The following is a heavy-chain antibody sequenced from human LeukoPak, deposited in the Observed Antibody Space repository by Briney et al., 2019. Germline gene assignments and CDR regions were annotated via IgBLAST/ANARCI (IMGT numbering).Heavy chain of an antibody. Sequence: GGSLRLSCAASGFTFSSYAMSWVRQAPGKGLEGVSAISGSGGSTFYADSGKGRITIPRDNSMNTLYLQMNMLRAEDTAVYYCAKRDEYYDFWSGYLNFDYWGQGTLVTVSS. CDR1: GFTFSSYA. CDR3: AKRDEYYDFWSGYLNFDY. J-gene: IGHJ4*02. CDR2: ISGSGGST. D-gene: IGHD3-3*01. V-gene: IGHV3-23*01.